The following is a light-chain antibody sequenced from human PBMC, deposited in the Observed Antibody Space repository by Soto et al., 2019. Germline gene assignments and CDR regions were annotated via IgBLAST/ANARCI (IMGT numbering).Light chain of an antibody. Sequence: QSALTQPASVSGSPGQSITISCTGTSSDVGSYNLGSWYQQYPGKAPKLIIYEGTKRPSGVSNRFSGSKSGNTASLTISGLQAEDEADYYYCSYAGSTTWLFGGETKLTVL. CDR1: SSDVGSYNL. V-gene: IGLV2-23*01. CDR3: CSYAGSTTWL. CDR2: EGT. J-gene: IGLJ3*02.